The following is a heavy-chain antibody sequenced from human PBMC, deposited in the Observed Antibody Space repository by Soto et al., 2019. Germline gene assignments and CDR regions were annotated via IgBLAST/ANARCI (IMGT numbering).Heavy chain of an antibody. CDR2: MSYDGSNK. Sequence: QVQLVESGGGVVQPGRSLRLSCAASGFTFSSYAMHWVRRAPGKGLEWMAVMSYDGSNKYYADSVKGRFTISIDNSKNSLYLQMNSLIPEDTALYYCARDGGAYWGQGTLVIVSS. D-gene: IGHD3-16*01. CDR3: ARDGGAY. J-gene: IGHJ4*02. CDR1: GFTFSSYA. V-gene: IGHV3-30-3*01.